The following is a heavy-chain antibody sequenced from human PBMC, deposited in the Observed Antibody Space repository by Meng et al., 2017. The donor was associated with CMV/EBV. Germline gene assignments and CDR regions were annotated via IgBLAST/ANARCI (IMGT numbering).Heavy chain of an antibody. CDR1: GFTFGAYA. Sequence: GGSLRLSCTASGFTFGAYAMSWVRQAPGKGLEWVGFIRSKAYGGTTEYAASVKGRFTISRDDSKSIAYLQMNSLKTEDTAVYYCGSSSWGQGTLVTVSS. CDR3: GSSS. CDR2: IRSKAYGGTT. D-gene: IGHD6-6*01. J-gene: IGHJ5*02. V-gene: IGHV3-49*04.